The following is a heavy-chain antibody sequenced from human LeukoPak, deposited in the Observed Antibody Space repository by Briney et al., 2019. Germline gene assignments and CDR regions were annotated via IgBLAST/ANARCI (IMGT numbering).Heavy chain of an antibody. J-gene: IGHJ3*02. V-gene: IGHV4-34*01. Sequence: SETLSLTCAIYGGSFSGYYWSWIRQPPGKGLEWIGEINHSGSTNYNPSLKSRVTISVDTSKNQFSLKLSSVTAEDTAVYYCARHLSETSMSYLEAFDIWGQGTMVTVST. D-gene: IGHD5-18*01. CDR1: GGSFSGYY. CDR2: INHSGST. CDR3: ARHLSETSMSYLEAFDI.